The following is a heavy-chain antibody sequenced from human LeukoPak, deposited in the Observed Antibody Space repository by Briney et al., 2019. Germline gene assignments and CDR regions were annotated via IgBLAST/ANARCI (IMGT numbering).Heavy chain of an antibody. CDR2: IYYGGNI. CDR3: ASAEANYGGSVFDY. Sequence: SETLSLTCAVYGGSFSGYYWGWIRQPPGKGLEWLGTIYYGGNINYNLSLKSRLTISADTSNNQLSLKLSSVTAADTAVYYCASAEANYGGSVFDYWGQGTLVTVSS. J-gene: IGHJ4*02. D-gene: IGHD4-23*01. CDR1: GGSFSGYY. V-gene: IGHV4-34*01.